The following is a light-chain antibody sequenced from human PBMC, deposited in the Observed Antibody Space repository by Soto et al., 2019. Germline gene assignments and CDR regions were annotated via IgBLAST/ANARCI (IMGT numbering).Light chain of an antibody. CDR3: EEYNSFSLT. Sequence: DLQMPESPSTLSASVGDRVTITCRATQSISSRLAWYQQKPGKAPKLLIYRASSLECGAPSKSRGSGSGTEFSVTISSLKSDDFAAYYCEEYNSFSLTFGGGPMVEIK. V-gene: IGKV1-5*03. J-gene: IGKJ4*01. CDR1: QSISSR. CDR2: RAS.